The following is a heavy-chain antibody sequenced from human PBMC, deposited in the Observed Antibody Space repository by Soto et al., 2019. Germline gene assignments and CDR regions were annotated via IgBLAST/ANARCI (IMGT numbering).Heavy chain of an antibody. J-gene: IGHJ4*02. Sequence: QVQLVQSGPEVKKPGASVKVSCKASGYNISSYDIIWVRQAAGQGLEWMGWMDPNRGHSDSVQNFRGRVTMTTNISSDTADMELGGLRSYETGVYYCAGAAYSSLWFLSHWAQGTLVTVSS. CDR3: AGAAYSSLWFLSH. D-gene: IGHD3-9*01. V-gene: IGHV1-8*01. CDR2: MDPNRGHS. CDR1: GYNISSYD.